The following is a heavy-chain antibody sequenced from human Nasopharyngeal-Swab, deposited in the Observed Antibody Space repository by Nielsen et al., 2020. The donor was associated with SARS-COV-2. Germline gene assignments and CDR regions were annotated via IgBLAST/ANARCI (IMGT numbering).Heavy chain of an antibody. CDR3: ASNPLYCSSTSCYHDAFDI. D-gene: IGHD2-2*01. J-gene: IGHJ3*02. CDR1: GYTFTSYG. V-gene: IGHV1-18*01. CDR2: ISAYNGNT. Sequence: ASVKASCKACGYTFTSYGISWVRQAPGQGLEWMGWISAYNGNTNYAQKLQGRVTMTTDTSTSTAYMELRSLRSDDTAVYYCASNPLYCSSTSCYHDAFDIWGQGTMVTVSS.